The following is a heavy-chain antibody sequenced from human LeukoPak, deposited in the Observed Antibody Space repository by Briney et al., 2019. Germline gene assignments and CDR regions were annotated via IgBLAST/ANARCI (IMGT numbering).Heavy chain of an antibody. D-gene: IGHD6-13*01. Sequence: GSLRLSCAASGFTFRTSAMNWVRQAPGKGLEWVSAISGSGGSTYYADSVKGRFTISRDNSKNTLYLQMNSLRAEDTAVYYCAKAKGIAAAVCDYWGQGTLVTVSS. J-gene: IGHJ4*02. V-gene: IGHV3-23*01. CDR2: ISGSGGST. CDR1: GFTFRTSA. CDR3: AKAKGIAAAVCDY.